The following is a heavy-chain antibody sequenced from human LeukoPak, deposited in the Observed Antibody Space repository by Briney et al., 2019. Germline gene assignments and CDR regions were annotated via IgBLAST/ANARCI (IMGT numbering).Heavy chain of an antibody. J-gene: IGHJ4*02. D-gene: IGHD3-22*01. CDR1: GYTFTGYY. CDR2: INPNSGGT. CDR3: ARVYYYDSGRHFDY. Sequence: ASVKVSCKASGYTFTGYYMHWVRRAPGQGLEWMGWINPNSGGTNYAQKFQGRVTMTRDTSISTAYMELSRLRSDDTAVYYCARVYYYDSGRHFDYWGQGTLVTVSS. V-gene: IGHV1-2*02.